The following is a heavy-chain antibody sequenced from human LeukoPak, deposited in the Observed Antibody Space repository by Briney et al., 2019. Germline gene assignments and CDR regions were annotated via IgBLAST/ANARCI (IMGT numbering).Heavy chain of an antibody. V-gene: IGHV3-21*01. Sequence: NPGGSLRLSCAASGFTFSRYAMNWVRQAPEKGLEWVSYISTGGDNKFYADSLKGRFTISRDNAKNTVYLQMNSLRAEDTAVYYCARRSGSAYGMDVWGQGTTVTVSS. CDR2: ISTGGDNK. J-gene: IGHJ6*02. D-gene: IGHD6-19*01. CDR3: ARRSGSAYGMDV. CDR1: GFTFSRYA.